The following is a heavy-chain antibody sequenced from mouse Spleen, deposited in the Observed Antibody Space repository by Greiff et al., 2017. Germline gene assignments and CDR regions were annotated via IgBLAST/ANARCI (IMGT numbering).Heavy chain of an antibody. J-gene: IGHJ4*01. Sequence: QVQLQQSGAELVRPGTSVKLSCKASGYTFTSHWMHWVKQRPGQGLEWIGVIDPSDSYNNYNQKFKGKATMTVDTSSSTAYMQLSSLTSEDSAVYYCARGPYGSSWRDAMDYWGQGTSVTVSS. CDR2: IDPSDSYN. CDR1: GYTFTSHW. D-gene: IGHD1-1*01. CDR3: ARGPYGSSWRDAMDY. V-gene: IGHV1-59*01.